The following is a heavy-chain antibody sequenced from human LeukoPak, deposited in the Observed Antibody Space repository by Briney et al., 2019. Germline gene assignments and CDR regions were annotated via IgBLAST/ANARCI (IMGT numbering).Heavy chain of an antibody. CDR2: INHSGGT. CDR3: ARQPGYCSSTSCYRLGSYYYGMDV. D-gene: IGHD2-2*01. Sequence: PSETLSLTCAVYGGSFSGYYWSWIRPPPGKGLEWIGGINHSGGTHYNPSLKSRVTISVDTSKKQFSLKLSSVTAADTAVYYCARQPGYCSSTSCYRLGSYYYGMDVWGQGTTVTVSS. J-gene: IGHJ6*02. CDR1: GGSFSGYY. V-gene: IGHV4-34*01.